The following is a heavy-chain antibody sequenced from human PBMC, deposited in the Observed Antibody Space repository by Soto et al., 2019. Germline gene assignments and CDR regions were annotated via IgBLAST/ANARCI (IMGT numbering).Heavy chain of an antibody. V-gene: IGHV3-23*01. J-gene: IGHJ4*02. D-gene: IGHD6-6*01. CDR2: ISGGAAT. CDR1: GFNFRSFA. Sequence: PGGSLRLSCAASGFNFRSFAMNWVRQAPGKGLEWVSTISGGAATTYADSVKGRLTISRDNSKNTVSLQMNSLTAEDTAVYYCAKGSHIAARPFFYDSWGRGTLVTVSS. CDR3: AKGSHIAARPFFYDS.